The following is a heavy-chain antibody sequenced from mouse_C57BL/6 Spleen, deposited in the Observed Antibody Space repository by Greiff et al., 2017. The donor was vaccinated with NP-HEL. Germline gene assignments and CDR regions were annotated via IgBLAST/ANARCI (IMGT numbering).Heavy chain of an antibody. CDR1: GYTFTSYW. D-gene: IGHD1-1*01. CDR3: ARHGSSYDYAMDY. CDR2: IYPGSGST. J-gene: IGHJ4*01. V-gene: IGHV1-55*01. Sequence: VQLQQPGAELVKPGASVKMSCKASGYTFTSYWITWVKQRPGQGLEWIGDIYPGSGSTKYNEKFKSKATLTVDTSSSTAYMQLSSLTSEDSAVYYCARHGSSYDYAMDYWGQGTSVTVSS.